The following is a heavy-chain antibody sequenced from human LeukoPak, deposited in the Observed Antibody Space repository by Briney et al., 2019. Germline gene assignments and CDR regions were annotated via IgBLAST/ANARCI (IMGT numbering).Heavy chain of an antibody. CDR1: GFTFSSYS. Sequence: GGSLRLSCAASGFTFSSYSMNWVRQAPGKGLEWVSSISSSSSYIYYADSVKGRFTISRDNANNSLYLQMNSLRAEDTAVYYCARDLRWELHGDYWGQGTLVTVSS. CDR3: ARDLRWELHGDY. V-gene: IGHV3-21*01. CDR2: ISSSSSYI. J-gene: IGHJ4*02. D-gene: IGHD1-26*01.